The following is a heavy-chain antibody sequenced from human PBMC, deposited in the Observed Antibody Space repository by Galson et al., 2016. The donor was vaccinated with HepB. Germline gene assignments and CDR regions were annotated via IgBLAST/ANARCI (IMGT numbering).Heavy chain of an antibody. CDR2: ISDDGGSQ. V-gene: IGHV3-30*09. CDR1: GFAFRSYG. D-gene: IGHD3-10*01. J-gene: IGHJ4*02. CDR3: ASNLLVRGVQKSYFDY. Sequence: SLRLSCAASGFAFRSYGMHWVRQGPGKGLEWVALISDDGGSQYYPYSVKGRFAISRDDSKNTIYLQMNSLRAEDTAVYYCASNLLVRGVQKSYFDYWGQGTLVTVSS.